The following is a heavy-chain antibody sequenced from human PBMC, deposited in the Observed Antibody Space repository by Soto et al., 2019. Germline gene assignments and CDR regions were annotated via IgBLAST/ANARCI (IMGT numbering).Heavy chain of an antibody. Sequence: ASVKVSCKASGYTFTSYYMHWVRQAPGQGLEWMGIINPSGGSTSYAQKFQGRVTMTRDTSTSTVYMELSSLRSEDTAVYYCARDLWCSGGSCYSAVDWFDPWGQGTLVTVSS. J-gene: IGHJ5*02. CDR3: ARDLWCSGGSCYSAVDWFDP. CDR2: INPSGGST. D-gene: IGHD2-15*01. V-gene: IGHV1-46*01. CDR1: GYTFTSYY.